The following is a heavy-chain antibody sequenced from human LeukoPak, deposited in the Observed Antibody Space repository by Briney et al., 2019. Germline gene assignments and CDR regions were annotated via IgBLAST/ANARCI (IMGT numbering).Heavy chain of an antibody. CDR3: AKDQGPFRVTVFDY. Sequence: GGSLRLSCAASGFTFSRYDMSWVRQAPGKGVEGVSAISGSGGSTYYADSERGRFNIYRDNSKNTLYLQMNSLRSEDTAVYYCAKDQGPFRVTVFDYWGQGTLVTVSS. CDR2: ISGSGGST. CDR1: GFTFSRYD. J-gene: IGHJ4*02. D-gene: IGHD5-18*01. V-gene: IGHV3-23*01.